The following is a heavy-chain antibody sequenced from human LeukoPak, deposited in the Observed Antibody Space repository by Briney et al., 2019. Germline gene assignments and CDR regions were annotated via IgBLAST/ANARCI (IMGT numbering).Heavy chain of an antibody. CDR1: GLTFSSYA. CDR2: ILVRGYST. V-gene: IGHV3-23*01. Sequence: PGGSLRLSCAASGLTFSSYAMSWVRQAPGKGLKWVSGILVRGYSTYYANSVKGRFTISRDKSNNTLYLQKNRPKTEDTAVYYCAEMGGHPLHNYYGGFWGKGTTVAVSS. CDR3: AEMGGHPLHNYYGGF. J-gene: IGHJ6*04. D-gene: IGHD4-23*01.